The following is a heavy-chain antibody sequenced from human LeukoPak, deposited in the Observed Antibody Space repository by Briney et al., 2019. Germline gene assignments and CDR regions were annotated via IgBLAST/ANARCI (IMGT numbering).Heavy chain of an antibody. J-gene: IGHJ4*02. V-gene: IGHV3-23*01. CDR1: GFTFSNYA. CDR3: ARERGNSGYAVDY. CDR2: ISGSTGST. Sequence: LSGGSLRLSCAASGFTFSNYAMNWVRQAPGKGLEWVSLISGSTGSTYYADSVKGRFSISRDNAKKSLSLQMNSLRAEDTAVYYCARERGNSGYAVDYWGQGTLVTVSS. D-gene: IGHD5-12*01.